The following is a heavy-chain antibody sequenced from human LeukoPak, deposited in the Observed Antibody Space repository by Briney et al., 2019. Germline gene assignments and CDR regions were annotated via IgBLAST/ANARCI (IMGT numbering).Heavy chain of an antibody. Sequence: SGGSLRLSCAASGFTFSDYSMNWVRQTPGKGLEWVSYISGSGSNIYYADSVKGRFTISRDNSKNTLYLQMNSLRAEDTAVYYCAKRRYYDSSGYPYYFDYWGQGTLVTVPS. CDR1: GFTFSDYS. V-gene: IGHV3-23*01. J-gene: IGHJ4*02. CDR3: AKRRYYDSSGYPYYFDY. D-gene: IGHD3-22*01. CDR2: ISGSGSNI.